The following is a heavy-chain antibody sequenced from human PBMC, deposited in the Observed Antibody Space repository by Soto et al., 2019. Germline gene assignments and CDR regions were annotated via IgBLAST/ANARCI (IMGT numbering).Heavy chain of an antibody. Sequence: QVQLVQSGAEVKKPGSSVKVSCKASGGTFSSYTISWVRQAPGQGLEWMGRIIPILGIANYAQKIQGRVTITADKSTSTAYMELSSLRSEDTAVYYCASRDSSGWYAFDIWGQGTMVTVSS. V-gene: IGHV1-69*02. J-gene: IGHJ3*02. CDR3: ASRDSSGWYAFDI. CDR1: GGTFSSYT. CDR2: IIPILGIA. D-gene: IGHD6-19*01.